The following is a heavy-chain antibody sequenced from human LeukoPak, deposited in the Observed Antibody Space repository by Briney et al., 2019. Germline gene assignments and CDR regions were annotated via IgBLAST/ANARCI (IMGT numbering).Heavy chain of an antibody. Sequence: PGGSLRLSCAASGRSFSSYAMSWVRQTPGKGLEWVSSISGSSDSTYYADSVKGRFTISRDTSKNTVYLQINSLRVDDTAVYYCAPSPRTGLDYWGQGTLVTVSS. CDR2: ISGSSDST. J-gene: IGHJ4*02. CDR1: GRSFSSYA. D-gene: IGHD1/OR15-1a*01. CDR3: APSPRTGLDY. V-gene: IGHV3-23*01.